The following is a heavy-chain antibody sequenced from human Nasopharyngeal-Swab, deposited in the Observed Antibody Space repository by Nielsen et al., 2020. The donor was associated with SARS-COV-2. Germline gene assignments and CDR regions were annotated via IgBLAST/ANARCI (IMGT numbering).Heavy chain of an antibody. J-gene: IGHJ6*02. Sequence: GGSLRLSCAASGFTFRSYAISWVRQAPGKGLEWVSVISGSDHTTYYADSVKGRFTISRDNSTNTVNLQMNSLRVEDTAIYYCAKDRDSGDDSDDYYHYYGMDVWGQGTTVTVFS. V-gene: IGHV3-23*01. CDR1: GFTFRSYA. CDR3: AKDRDSGDDSDDYYHYYGMDV. CDR2: ISGSDHTT. D-gene: IGHD5-12*01.